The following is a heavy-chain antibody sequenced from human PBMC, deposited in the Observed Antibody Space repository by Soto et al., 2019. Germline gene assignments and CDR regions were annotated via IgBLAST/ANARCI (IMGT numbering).Heavy chain of an antibody. Sequence: QSGGSLRLSCVGSGFTFSDYGMSWVRQAPGKGPEWVSVIGASGRSTFYPDSVKGRFTISRDNSKNTLYLQMNSLRVDDTATYYCVKGPYNFWSGYPSLDYWGQGTLVTVSS. V-gene: IGHV3-23*01. D-gene: IGHD3-3*01. CDR1: GFTFSDYG. J-gene: IGHJ4*02. CDR2: IGASGRST. CDR3: VKGPYNFWSGYPSLDY.